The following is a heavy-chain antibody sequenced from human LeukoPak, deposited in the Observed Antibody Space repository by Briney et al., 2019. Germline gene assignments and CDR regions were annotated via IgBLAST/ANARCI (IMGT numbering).Heavy chain of an antibody. CDR1: GYSFTSYW. CDR3: ARHLYCSGGSCYPADR. D-gene: IGHD2-15*01. J-gene: IGHJ5*02. CDR2: IYPGDSDT. Sequence: GESLKISCEGSGYSFTSYWIGWVRQMPGKGLEWMGIIYPGDSDTRYSPSFQGQVTISADKSISTAYLQWSSLKASDTAMYYCARHLYCSGGSCYPADRWGQGTLVTVSS. V-gene: IGHV5-51*01.